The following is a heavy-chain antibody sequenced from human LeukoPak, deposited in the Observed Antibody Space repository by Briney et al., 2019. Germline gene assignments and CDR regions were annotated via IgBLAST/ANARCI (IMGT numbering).Heavy chain of an antibody. Sequence: GSLRLSCAASGFTFGSYGMHWVRQAPGKGLEWVAVIWYDGSNKYYADSVKGRFTISRDNSKNTLYLQMNSLRAEDTAVYYCASTMVRGVKRYYYGMDVWGQGTTVTVSS. CDR3: ASTMVRGVKRYYYGMDV. CDR1: GFTFGSYG. V-gene: IGHV3-33*01. D-gene: IGHD3-10*01. CDR2: IWYDGSNK. J-gene: IGHJ6*02.